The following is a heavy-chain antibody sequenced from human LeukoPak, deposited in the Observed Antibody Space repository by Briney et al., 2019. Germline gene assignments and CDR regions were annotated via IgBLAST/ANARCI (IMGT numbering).Heavy chain of an antibody. CDR3: ARDDSSGYYPFDY. CDR2: IIPIFGTA. CDR1: GGTFSSYA. D-gene: IGHD3-22*01. V-gene: IGHV1-69*05. Sequence: SVEVSCKASGGTFSSYAIGWVRQAPGQGLEWMGRIIPIFGTANYAQKFQGRFTITTDESTSTAYMELSSLRSEDTAVYYCARDDSSGYYPFDYWGQGTLVTVSS. J-gene: IGHJ4*02.